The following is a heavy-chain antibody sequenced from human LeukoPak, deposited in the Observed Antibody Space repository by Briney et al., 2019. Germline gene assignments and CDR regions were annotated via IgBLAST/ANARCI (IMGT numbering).Heavy chain of an antibody. D-gene: IGHD3-3*01. CDR2: ITPRGGTV. J-gene: IGHJ4*02. CDR3: ARDFFG. V-gene: IGHV3-11*04. Sequence: PGGSLRLSCAASGFTFSDSYMSWIRQAPGKGLEWASYITPRGGTVYYADSVKGRFTISRDNAKNSLYLQMNSLRAEDTAVYYCARDFFGWGQGTLVTVSS. CDR1: GFTFSDSY.